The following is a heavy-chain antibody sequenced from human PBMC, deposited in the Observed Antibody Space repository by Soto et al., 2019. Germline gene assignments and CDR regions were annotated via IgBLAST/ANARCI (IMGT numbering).Heavy chain of an antibody. V-gene: IGHV4-39*01. Sequence: QLQLQESGPGLVKPSETLSLTCTVSGGSISSSSYYWGWIRQPPGKGLGWIGSIYYSGSTYYNPSLKSRVTISVDTSTNQFSLKLSSVTAADPAVYYCARHYQWLEGGYYYGMDVWGQGTTVTVSS. J-gene: IGHJ6*02. D-gene: IGHD6-19*01. CDR2: IYYSGST. CDR3: ARHYQWLEGGYYYGMDV. CDR1: GGSISSSSYY.